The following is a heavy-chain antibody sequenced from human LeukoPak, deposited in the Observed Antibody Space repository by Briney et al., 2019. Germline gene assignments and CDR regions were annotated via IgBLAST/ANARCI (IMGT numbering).Heavy chain of an antibody. CDR2: ISSGGSTI. V-gene: IGHV3-48*03. CDR3: AKGPHEWELLFPFDY. J-gene: IGHJ4*02. D-gene: IGHD1-26*01. Sequence: GGSLRLSCAASGFTFSSFEMKWVRQAPGKGLERVSYISSGGSTIYYADSVKGRFTISRDNAKNSLYLQMNSLRAEDTAVYYCAKGPHEWELLFPFDYWGQGTLVTVSS. CDR1: GFTFSSFE.